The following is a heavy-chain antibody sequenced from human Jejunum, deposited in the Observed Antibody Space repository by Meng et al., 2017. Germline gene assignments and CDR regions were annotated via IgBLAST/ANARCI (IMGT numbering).Heavy chain of an antibody. D-gene: IGHD2-2*01. CDR1: GYTFDNYG. V-gene: IGHV3-20*04. CDR2: LNWNGDST. Sequence: ELQGGESGGGVVRSGGSLRLSCAVSGYTFDNYGMTWVRQVPGKGLEWVSALNWNGDSTGYADSVKGRFTISRDNAKNSLYLQMNSLRAEDTALYYCTREHTTSFFSDYWGQGTLVTVSS. CDR3: TREHTTSFFSDY. J-gene: IGHJ4*02.